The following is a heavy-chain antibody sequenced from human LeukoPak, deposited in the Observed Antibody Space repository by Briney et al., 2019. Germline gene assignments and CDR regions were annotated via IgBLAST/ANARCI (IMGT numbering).Heavy chain of an antibody. CDR1: GYTFTSYY. CDR3: ARDRSSYYDFWSGYFAYDYYMDV. Sequence: ASVKVSCKASGYTFTSYYMHWVRQAPGQGLEWMGIINPSGGSTSYAQKFQGRVTMTRDTSISTAYMELSRLRSDVTAVYYCARDRSSYYDFWSGYFAYDYYMDVWGKGTTVTVSS. CDR2: INPSGGST. V-gene: IGHV1-46*01. D-gene: IGHD3-3*01. J-gene: IGHJ6*03.